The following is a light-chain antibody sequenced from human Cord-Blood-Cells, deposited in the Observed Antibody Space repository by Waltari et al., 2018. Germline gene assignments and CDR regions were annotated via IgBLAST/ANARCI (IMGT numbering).Light chain of an antibody. CDR1: QSVSSY. CDR2: DAS. J-gene: IGKJ2*01. CDR3: QQRSNYT. V-gene: IGKV3-11*01. Sequence: IVLTQSPATLSLSPGDRATLSCRASQSVSSYLAWYQRKPGQAPRLLIYDASNRATGIPARFSGSGSGTDFTLTISSLEPEDFAVYYCQQRSNYTFGQGTKLEIK.